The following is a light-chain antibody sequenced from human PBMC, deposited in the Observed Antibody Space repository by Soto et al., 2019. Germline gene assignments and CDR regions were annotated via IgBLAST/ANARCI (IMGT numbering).Light chain of an antibody. CDR2: EVS. V-gene: IGLV2-14*01. J-gene: IGLJ2*01. CDR1: SSDVGGYNY. Sequence: QSALTQPASVSGSPGQSITISCTGTSSDVGGYNYVSWYQQHPGKAPKLMIYEVSNRPSGVSNRFSGSKSGNTASLTISGLQAEDEADCYCSSYTSSREVVFGGGTKVTVL. CDR3: SSYTSSREVV.